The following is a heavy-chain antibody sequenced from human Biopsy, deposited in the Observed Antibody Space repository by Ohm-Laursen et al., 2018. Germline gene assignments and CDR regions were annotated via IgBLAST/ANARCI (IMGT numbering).Heavy chain of an antibody. J-gene: IGHJ4*02. CDR3: ATTTMDTSGWYGNYFDS. Sequence: SETLSLTCTVSGGSLSSYSWSWIRQPPGKGLEWIGYISYSGNTNYNPSLKSRVTMSVDTSKNQFSLKVYSVTAADTAIYYCATTTMDTSGWYGNYFDSWGQGAPVIVSS. D-gene: IGHD6-19*01. CDR1: GGSLSSYS. CDR2: ISYSGNT. V-gene: IGHV4-59*08.